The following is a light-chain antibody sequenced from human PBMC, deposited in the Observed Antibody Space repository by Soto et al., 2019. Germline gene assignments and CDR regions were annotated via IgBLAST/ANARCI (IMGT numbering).Light chain of an antibody. V-gene: IGLV2-14*03. Sequence: QSVLTQPASVSGSPGQSITISCTGTSSDVGGFNYVSWYQQHPGKAPKLMIYDVTNRPSGVSYRFSGSKSGNTASLTISGLQAEDEADYYCNSYTSSRTYVFGTATKVTVL. CDR3: NSYTSSRTYV. J-gene: IGLJ1*01. CDR2: DVT. CDR1: SSDVGGFNY.